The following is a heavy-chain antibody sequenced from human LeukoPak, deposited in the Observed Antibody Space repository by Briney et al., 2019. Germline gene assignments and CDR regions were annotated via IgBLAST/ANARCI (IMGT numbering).Heavy chain of an antibody. V-gene: IGHV3-21*04. CDR3: AKDSALFIAAAGYFDY. J-gene: IGHJ4*02. CDR1: VFTSSSYS. CDR2: ISRSSSYI. D-gene: IGHD6-13*01. Sequence: GGSLRLSSAASVFTSSSYSMNWVGKAPGKGLKGVSSISRSSSYIYYADSVNDRFSISRHNSKTTPYLQTNSLRAEDTAVYYWAKDSALFIAAAGYFDYWGQGTLVTVSS.